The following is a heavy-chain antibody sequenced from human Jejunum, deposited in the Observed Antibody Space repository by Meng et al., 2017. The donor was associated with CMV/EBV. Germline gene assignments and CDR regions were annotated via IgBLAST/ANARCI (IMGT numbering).Heavy chain of an antibody. V-gene: IGHV3-21*06. CDR2: VSSGSGYI. CDR3: ARDMCTTTSCYGRLNYYYYAMDV. D-gene: IGHD2-2*01. J-gene: IGHJ6*02. Sequence: MNWVRQAPGKGPEWVSSVSSGSGYIYYADAVKGRFTISRDNAKNSLYLQMNSLRAEDTAMYFCARDMCTTTSCYGRLNYYYYAMDVWGQGTTVTVSS.